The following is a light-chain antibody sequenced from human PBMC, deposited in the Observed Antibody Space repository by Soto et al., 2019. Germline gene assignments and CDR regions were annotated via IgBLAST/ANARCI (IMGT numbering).Light chain of an antibody. Sequence: DIQMTQSPSTLSASVGDRVTITCRASQSISSWLAWYQQKPGKAPKLLIYKASSLETGVPPRFSGSGSGTEFTLTISSLQPDDFATDYCQQHNSYPRTFGRGTKVEIK. CDR1: QSISSW. CDR3: QQHNSYPRT. J-gene: IGKJ4*01. V-gene: IGKV1-5*03. CDR2: KAS.